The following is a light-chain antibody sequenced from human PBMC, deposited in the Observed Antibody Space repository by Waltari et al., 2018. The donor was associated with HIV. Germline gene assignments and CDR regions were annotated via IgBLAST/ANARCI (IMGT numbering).Light chain of an antibody. CDR3: QVWDTTTDQWV. CDR1: NIGSKS. V-gene: IGLV3-21*04. Sequence: SYVLTQPPSVSVDPGETARITCGGTNIGSKSVQWYQQKPGQAPVLVIDDDNDRPSGTHERVAGSSSGNTATLTISRVEAGDEADYYCQVWDTTTDQWVFGGGTELAVL. CDR2: DDN. J-gene: IGLJ3*02.